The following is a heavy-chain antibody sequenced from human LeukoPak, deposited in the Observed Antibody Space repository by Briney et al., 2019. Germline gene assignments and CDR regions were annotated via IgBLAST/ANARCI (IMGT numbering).Heavy chain of an antibody. Sequence: GGSLRPSCAASGFTFDDYVMHWVRQAPGKGLVWVSRISSDGSSTCYADSVKGRFTISRDNAKNTLYLQMNSLRAEDTAVYYCARTAYSDYSLGFWGQGTLVTVSS. CDR1: GFTFDDYV. D-gene: IGHD5-12*01. V-gene: IGHV3-74*01. J-gene: IGHJ4*02. CDR2: ISSDGSST. CDR3: ARTAYSDYSLGF.